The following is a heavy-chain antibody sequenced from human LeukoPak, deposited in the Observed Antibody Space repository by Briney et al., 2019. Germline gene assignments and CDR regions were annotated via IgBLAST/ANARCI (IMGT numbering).Heavy chain of an antibody. D-gene: IGHD6-19*01. Sequence: GGSLRLSCAASGFTFSSYSMNWVRQAPGKGLEWVSSISSSSSYIYYADSVKGRFTISRDNAKNSLYLQMNSLRAEDTAVYYCARDCKSSGRHLFGYWGQGTLVTVSS. CDR1: GFTFSSYS. CDR2: ISSSSSYI. J-gene: IGHJ4*02. CDR3: ARDCKSSGRHLFGY. V-gene: IGHV3-21*01.